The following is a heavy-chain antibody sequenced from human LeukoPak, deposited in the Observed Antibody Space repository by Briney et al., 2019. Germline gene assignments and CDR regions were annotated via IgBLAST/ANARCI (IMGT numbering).Heavy chain of an antibody. CDR2: ISGSGGST. V-gene: IGHV3-23*01. CDR1: GFTFSSYA. J-gene: IGHJ5*02. CDR3: ARVLWFGARYNWFDP. D-gene: IGHD3-10*01. Sequence: GGSLRLSCAASGFTFSSYAMSWVRQAPGKGLEWVSAISGSGGSTYYADSVKGRFTISRDNSKNTLYLQMNSLRAEDTAVYYCARVLWFGARYNWFDPWGQGTLVTVSS.